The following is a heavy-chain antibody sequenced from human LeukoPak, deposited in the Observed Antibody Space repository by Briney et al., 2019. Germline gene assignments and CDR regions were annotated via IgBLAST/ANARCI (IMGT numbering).Heavy chain of an antibody. CDR2: ISGGGGTT. CDR3: AKAVGYSGSYPVDY. V-gene: IGHV3-23*01. CDR1: GFTFSNYA. J-gene: IGHJ4*02. D-gene: IGHD1-26*01. Sequence: PGGSLRLSCAASGFTFSNYAMSWVRQAPGKGLEWVSAISGGGGTTYYADSVKGWFNISRDTSKNKLYLQLNSLRVDDTAVYYCAKAVGYSGSYPVDYWGQGTLVTVSS.